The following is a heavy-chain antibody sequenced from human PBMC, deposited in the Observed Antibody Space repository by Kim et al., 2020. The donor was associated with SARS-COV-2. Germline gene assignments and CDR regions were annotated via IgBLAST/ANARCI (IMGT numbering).Heavy chain of an antibody. V-gene: IGHV3-30*04. CDR3: AREGYAPGTMGDFDY. J-gene: IGHJ4*01. CDR1: GFTFSSYA. D-gene: IGHD3-16*01. Sequence: GGSLRLSCLASGFTFSSYAMSWIRQAPGKGPEWVAVTSSDGSIIYYADSVKGRFTISRANSRNTLYLDMDSLRAQDTAIYYCAREGYAPGTMGDFDYW. CDR2: TSSDGSII.